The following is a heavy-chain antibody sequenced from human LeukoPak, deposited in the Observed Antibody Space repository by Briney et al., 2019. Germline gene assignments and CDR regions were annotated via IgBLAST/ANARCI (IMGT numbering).Heavy chain of an antibody. CDR1: GGSISSGSYY. Sequence: SETLSLTCTVSGGSISSGSYYWSWIRQPAGKGLEWIGRIYTGGSTNYNPSLKSRVTISEDTAKNQFFLKLSSVTAADTAIYYCARDLSGTGATTLAYWGQGILVTVSS. V-gene: IGHV4-61*02. J-gene: IGHJ4*02. CDR3: ARDLSGTGATTLAY. D-gene: IGHD1-26*01. CDR2: IYTGGST.